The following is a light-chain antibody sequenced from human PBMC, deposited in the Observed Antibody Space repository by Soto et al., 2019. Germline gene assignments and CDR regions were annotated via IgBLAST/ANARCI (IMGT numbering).Light chain of an antibody. CDR3: EPYNSFPFT. V-gene: IGKV1-5*03. Sequence: DIQMTQSPSTLSASVGDRVTITCRASQSLSSWLAWYQQKPGKAHNLLIYKASSLESGVPSRFSGSGSGTEFTLTISSLQPDDFAPYYCEPYNSFPFTFGQGTKLEIK. J-gene: IGKJ2*01. CDR1: QSLSSW. CDR2: KAS.